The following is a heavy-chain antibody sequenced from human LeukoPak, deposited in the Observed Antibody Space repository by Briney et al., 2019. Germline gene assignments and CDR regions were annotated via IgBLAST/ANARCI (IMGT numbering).Heavy chain of an antibody. CDR3: ARSRDGYRSSSDY. J-gene: IGHJ4*02. CDR2: IYSDGTT. Sequence: PGGSLRLSCAASGFTVINSHMSWVRQAPGKGLEWVSIIYSDGTTYYADSVKGRFSISRDNSKNTLYLQMNNLGAEDTAVYYCARSRDGYRSSSDYWGQGTLVTVSS. V-gene: IGHV3-53*01. CDR1: GFTVINSH. D-gene: IGHD5-24*01.